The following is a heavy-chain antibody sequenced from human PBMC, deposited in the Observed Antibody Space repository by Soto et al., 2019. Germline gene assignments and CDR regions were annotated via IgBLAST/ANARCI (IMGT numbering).Heavy chain of an antibody. CDR3: ARASGSNIHFDY. CDR2: INTDGSST. J-gene: IGHJ4*02. D-gene: IGHD1-26*01. CDR1: GLTFNSYW. V-gene: IGHV3-74*01. Sequence: EVQLVESGGGLVQPGGSLRLSYAACGLTFNSYWMHWVRQAPGMGLVWVSRINTDGSSTTYADSVKGRFTISRDNTKNTLYLQMNSLRVEDTAVYYCARASGSNIHFDYWGQGTLVTVSS.